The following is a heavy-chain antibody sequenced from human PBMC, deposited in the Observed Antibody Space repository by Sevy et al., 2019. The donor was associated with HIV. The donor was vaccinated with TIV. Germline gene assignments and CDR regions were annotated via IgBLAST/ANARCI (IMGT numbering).Heavy chain of an antibody. CDR1: GFTFGDYA. V-gene: IGHV3-49*03. CDR2: IRSKAYGGTT. CDR3: TRDPRRITMIVVAEGDYFDY. J-gene: IGHJ4*02. Sequence: GGSLRLSCTASGFTFGDYAMSWFHQAPGKGLEWVGFIRSKAYGGTTEYAASVKGRFTISRDDSKSIAYLKMNSLKTEDTAVYYCTRDPRRITMIVVAEGDYFDYWGQGTLVTVSS. D-gene: IGHD3-22*01.